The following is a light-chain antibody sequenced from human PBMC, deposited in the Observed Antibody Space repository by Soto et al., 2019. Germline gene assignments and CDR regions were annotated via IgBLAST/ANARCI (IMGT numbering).Light chain of an antibody. CDR3: QQYNRYSLT. Sequence: DIQMTQSPSTLSASVGDRVTITCRASQSSSSWLAWYQQKPGKAPKLLIYDASSLESGVPSRFSGSGSDTEFTLTINNLQPDDFATYHCQQYNRYSLTFGGVTQVEIK. CDR2: DAS. CDR1: QSSSSW. V-gene: IGKV1-5*01. J-gene: IGKJ4*01.